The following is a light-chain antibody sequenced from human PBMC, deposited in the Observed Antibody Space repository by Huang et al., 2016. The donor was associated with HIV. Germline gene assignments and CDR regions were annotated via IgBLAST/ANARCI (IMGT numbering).Light chain of an antibody. CDR2: DAS. CDR3: QQYNDWPPIT. Sequence: EIVMTQSPGTLSVSPGERVTLSCSANGSVSSSLAWYQQVSGQAPRLLIYDASTRATGIPARCSGRGYGTNFTLTISSLQSEDCAVYYCQQYNDWPPITFGQGTRLDIK. CDR1: GSVSSS. V-gene: IGKV3-15*01. J-gene: IGKJ5*01.